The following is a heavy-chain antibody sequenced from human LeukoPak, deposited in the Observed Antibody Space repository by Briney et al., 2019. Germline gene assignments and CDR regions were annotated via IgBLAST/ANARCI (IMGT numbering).Heavy chain of an antibody. CDR2: ISAYNGNT. CDR3: ARDLGKYSSSSGVHY. Sequence: ASVKVSCKASGYTFTSYGISWVRQAPGQGLEWMGWISAYNGNTNYAQKLQGRVTMTTDTSTSTAYMELRSLRSDDTAVYYCARDLGKYSSSSGVHYWGQGTLVTVSS. CDR1: GYTFTSYG. J-gene: IGHJ4*02. V-gene: IGHV1-18*01. D-gene: IGHD6-6*01.